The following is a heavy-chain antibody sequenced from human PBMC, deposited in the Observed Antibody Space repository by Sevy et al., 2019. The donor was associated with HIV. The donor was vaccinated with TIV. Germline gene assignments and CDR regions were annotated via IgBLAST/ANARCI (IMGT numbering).Heavy chain of an antibody. D-gene: IGHD3-10*01. CDR1: GFTFSSYA. CDR2: ISGSGDTT. Sequence: GGSLRLSCAVSGFTFSSYAMSWVRQAPGKGLEWVSGISGSGDTTPSADSVTGRFTISRDNSKNTQYLELSTLSAEDTDVYGVAKRALVRGVFPGAGASWGQGTLVTVSS. V-gene: IGHV3-23*01. CDR3: AKRALVRGVFPGAGAS. J-gene: IGHJ5*02.